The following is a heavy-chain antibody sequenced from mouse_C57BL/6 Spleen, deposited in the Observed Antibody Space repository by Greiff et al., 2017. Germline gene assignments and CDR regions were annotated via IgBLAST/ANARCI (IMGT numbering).Heavy chain of an antibody. D-gene: IGHD2-1*01. CDR3: ARHEEEGLPYWYFDV. V-gene: IGHV1-81*01. CDR2: IYPRSGNT. Sequence: QVQLQQSGAELARPGASVKLSCKASGYTFTSYGISWVKQRTGQGLEWIGEIYPRSGNTYYNEKFKDKATLTADKSSSTVYMELSRLTSEDSAVYFCARHEEEGLPYWYFDVWGTGTTVTVSS. J-gene: IGHJ1*03. CDR1: GYTFTSYG.